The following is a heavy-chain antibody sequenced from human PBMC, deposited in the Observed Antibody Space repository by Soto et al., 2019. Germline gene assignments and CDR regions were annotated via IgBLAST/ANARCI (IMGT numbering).Heavy chain of an antibody. CDR1: EFNFNNYG. Sequence: QVKLVESGGGVVRPGTTLRLSCVASEFNFNNYGMFWVRQAPGKGLEWLAIISSGGDDTHYTDSVKGRFTISRDNTKKMVYLQMSSLRTEDTAIYYCSKDDPAPKGGFWRQGTLVTVSS. V-gene: IGHV3-30*18. CDR3: SKDDPAPKGGF. CDR2: ISSGGDDT. J-gene: IGHJ4*02. D-gene: IGHD5-12*01.